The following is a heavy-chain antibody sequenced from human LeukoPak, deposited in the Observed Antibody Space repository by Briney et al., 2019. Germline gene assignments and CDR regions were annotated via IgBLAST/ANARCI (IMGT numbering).Heavy chain of an antibody. Sequence: SQTLSLTCTVSGGCISSSSYYWGWIRQPPGKGLEWIGSIYYSGSTYYNPSLKSRVTISVDTSKNQFSLKLSSVTAADTAVYYCASYYYDSSGSWFDPWGQGTLVTVSS. J-gene: IGHJ5*02. V-gene: IGHV4-39*07. CDR1: GGCISSSSYY. CDR3: ASYYYDSSGSWFDP. D-gene: IGHD3-22*01. CDR2: IYYSGST.